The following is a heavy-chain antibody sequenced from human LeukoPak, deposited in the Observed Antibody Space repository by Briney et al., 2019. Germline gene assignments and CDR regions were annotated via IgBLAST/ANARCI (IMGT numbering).Heavy chain of an antibody. CDR3: ARVGWSGSTYFDY. J-gene: IGHJ4*02. CDR1: GGSISSGGYY. Sequence: NPSETLSLTCTVSGGSISSGGYYWSWIRQHPGKGLEWIGYIYYSGSTYYNPSLKSRVTISVDTSKNQFSLKLSSVTAADTAAYYCARVGWSGSTYFDYWGQGTLVTVSS. CDR2: IYYSGST. D-gene: IGHD3-3*01. V-gene: IGHV4-31*03.